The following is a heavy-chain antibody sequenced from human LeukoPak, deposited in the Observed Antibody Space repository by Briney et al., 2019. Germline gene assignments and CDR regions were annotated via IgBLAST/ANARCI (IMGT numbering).Heavy chain of an antibody. CDR1: GYRFTSYY. CDR3: ARAGDYFDY. CDR2: INPSGGSP. V-gene: IGHV1-46*01. Sequence: ASVKISCKASGYRFTSYYMHWVRQAPGQGLEWMGIINPSGGSPSYAQKFQGRVTMTSDTSTSTVYMELSSLRAEDTAVYYCARAGDYFDYWGQGTLVTVSS. J-gene: IGHJ4*02.